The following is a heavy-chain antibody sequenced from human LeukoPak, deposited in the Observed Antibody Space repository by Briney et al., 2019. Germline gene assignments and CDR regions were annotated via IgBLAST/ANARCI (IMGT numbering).Heavy chain of an antibody. D-gene: IGHD4-17*01. J-gene: IGHJ6*04. CDR2: ISSSGSTI. V-gene: IGHV3-48*03. CDR3: ARDDGDYHYYYGMDV. CDR1: GFTFSSYE. Sequence: GGSLRLSCAASGFTFSSYEMNWVRQAPGKGLEGVSYISSSGSTIYYADSVKGRFTISRDNAKNSLYLQMNSLRAEDTAVYYCARDDGDYHYYYGMDVWGKGTTVTVSS.